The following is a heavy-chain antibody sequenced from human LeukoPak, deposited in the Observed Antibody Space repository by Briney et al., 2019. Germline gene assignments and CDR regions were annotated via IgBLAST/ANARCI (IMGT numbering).Heavy chain of an antibody. D-gene: IGHD4-17*01. CDR3: ATLGLGIDYGDYRGANWFDP. V-gene: IGHV4-39*01. CDR2: IYYSGST. Sequence: PSETLSLTCTVSGGSISSSSYYWGWIRQPPGKGLEWIGNIYYSGSTYYNPSLKSRVTISVDTSKNQFSLKLSSVTAADTAVYYCATLGLGIDYGDYRGANWFDPWGQGTLVTVSS. CDR1: GGSISSSSYY. J-gene: IGHJ5*02.